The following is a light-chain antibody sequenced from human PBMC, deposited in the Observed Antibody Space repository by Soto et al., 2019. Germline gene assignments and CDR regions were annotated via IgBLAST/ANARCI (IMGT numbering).Light chain of an antibody. V-gene: IGLV4-69*01. CDR3: QTWGTGIRV. CDR1: SGHSSYA. CDR2: INSDGSH. J-gene: IGLJ1*01. Sequence: QLLLTQSPSASASLGASVKFICTLSSGHSSYAIAWHQQQPEKGPRYLMKINSDGSHSKGDGIPDLFSGSSSGADRYLTISSLQSEDEADYYCQTWGTGIRVFGTGTKVTVL.